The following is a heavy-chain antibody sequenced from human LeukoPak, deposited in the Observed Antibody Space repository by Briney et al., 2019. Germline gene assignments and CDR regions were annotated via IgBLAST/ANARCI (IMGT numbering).Heavy chain of an antibody. CDR2: IRYDGSTK. J-gene: IGHJ4*02. CDR3: ARAASWQGVGATYYLDY. D-gene: IGHD1-26*01. V-gene: IGHV3-30*02. CDR1: RFTFSSYG. Sequence: GGSLRLSCAASRFTFSSYGMHWVRQAPGKGLEWLAFIRYDGSTKYYADSVKGRFTISRDNSKNTLYLQMNSLRAEDTAVYYCARAASWQGVGATYYLDYWGQGTLVTVSS.